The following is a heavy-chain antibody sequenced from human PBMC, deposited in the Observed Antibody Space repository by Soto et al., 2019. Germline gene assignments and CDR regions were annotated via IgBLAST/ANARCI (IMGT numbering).Heavy chain of an antibody. D-gene: IGHD2-2*01. V-gene: IGHV1-18*01. CDR1: GYTFSNYG. Sequence: QVQLVQSGGEVKNPGASVKVSCKASGYTFSNYGISWVRQAPGQGLEWMGWINGYNGDANYAQNLQGRVTETTDTSTNTVYMEVRSLRFDDTAVYYCARDLRSTDYYFDLWGRGTLVIVSS. CDR2: INGYNGDA. J-gene: IGHJ2*01. CDR3: ARDLRSTDYYFDL.